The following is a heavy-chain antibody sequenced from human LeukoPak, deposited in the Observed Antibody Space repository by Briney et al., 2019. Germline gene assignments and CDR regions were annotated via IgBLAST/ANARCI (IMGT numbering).Heavy chain of an antibody. CDR2: IKQDGGEK. V-gene: IGHV3-7*01. J-gene: IGHJ4*02. D-gene: IGHD3-10*01. Sequence: PGGSLRLSCAAPGFTFSNYWMSWVRQAPGKGLEWVANIKQDGGEKCYVGSVKGRFTISRDNAKNSLYLQMNSLRADDTAVYYCARESSGSGSSTDSWGQGTLVTVSS. CDR1: GFTFSNYW. CDR3: ARESSGSGSSTDS.